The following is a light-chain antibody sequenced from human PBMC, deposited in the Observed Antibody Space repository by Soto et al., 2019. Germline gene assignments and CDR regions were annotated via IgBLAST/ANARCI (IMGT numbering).Light chain of an antibody. CDR1: QSVSSN. V-gene: IGKV3-15*01. Sequence: EIVMTQSPATLSVSPGERATLSCRASQSVSSNLAWYQQKPGQDPRLLIYCASTRATGIPARFSGSGSGTEFTLTISSLQSEDFAVYYCQQYNNWPPYTFGQGTKLEIK. J-gene: IGKJ2*01. CDR3: QQYNNWPPYT. CDR2: CAS.